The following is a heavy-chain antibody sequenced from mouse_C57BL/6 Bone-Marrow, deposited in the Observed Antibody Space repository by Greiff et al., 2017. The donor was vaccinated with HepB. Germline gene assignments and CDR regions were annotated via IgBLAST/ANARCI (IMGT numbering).Heavy chain of an antibody. V-gene: IGHV1-74*01. Sequence: QVQLQQPGAELVKPGASVKVSCKASGYTFTSYWMHWVKQRPGQGLEWIGRIHPSDSDTNYNQKFKGKATLTVDKSSSTAYMQLSSLTSEDSAVYYCGLYSNPAWLAYWGQGTLVTVSA. J-gene: IGHJ3*01. CDR3: GLYSNPAWLAY. CDR2: IHPSDSDT. CDR1: GYTFTSYW. D-gene: IGHD2-5*01.